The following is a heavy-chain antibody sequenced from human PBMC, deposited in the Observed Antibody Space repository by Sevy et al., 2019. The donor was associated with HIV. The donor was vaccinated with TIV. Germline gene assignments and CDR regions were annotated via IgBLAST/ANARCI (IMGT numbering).Heavy chain of an antibody. J-gene: IGHJ4*02. CDR3: AKASIEVAATTGGVFDY. CDR1: GFTSSSYA. D-gene: IGHD6-19*01. CDR2: ISESGAMT. Sequence: GGSLRLSCVASGFTSSSYAMSWVHQAPGKGLEWVSSISESGAMTYYADSVKGRFTISRDNSKSTLYLQMNSLRAEDTAIYYCAKASIEVAATTGGVFDYWGQGTLVTVSS. V-gene: IGHV3-23*01.